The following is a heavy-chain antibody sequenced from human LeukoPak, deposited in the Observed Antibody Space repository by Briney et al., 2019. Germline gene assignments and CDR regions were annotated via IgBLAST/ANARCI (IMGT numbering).Heavy chain of an antibody. Sequence: PGGSLRLSCAASGFTVSSSFMSWVRQAPGKGLEWVSVIYSGGSTYYADSVKGRFTISRDNSKNTLYLQMNSLRADDTAVYYCVRDGVDYSFEYWGQGTLVTVSP. J-gene: IGHJ4*02. CDR3: VRDGVDYSFEY. CDR1: GFTVSSSF. V-gene: IGHV3-53*01. D-gene: IGHD4-11*01. CDR2: IYSGGST.